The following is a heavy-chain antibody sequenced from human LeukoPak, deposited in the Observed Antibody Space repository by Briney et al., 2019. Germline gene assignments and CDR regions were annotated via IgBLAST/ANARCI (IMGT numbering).Heavy chain of an antibody. J-gene: IGHJ1*01. CDR1: GYTFTSYG. CDR2: ISAYNGNT. Sequence: GASVKVSCKASGYTFTSYGISWVRQAPGQGLEWMGWISAYNGNTNYAQKLQGRVTMTTDTSTSTAYMELRSLRSDDTAVYYCASYDILTGYEYFPHWGQGTLVTVSS. D-gene: IGHD3-9*01. V-gene: IGHV1-18*01. CDR3: ASYDILTGYEYFPH.